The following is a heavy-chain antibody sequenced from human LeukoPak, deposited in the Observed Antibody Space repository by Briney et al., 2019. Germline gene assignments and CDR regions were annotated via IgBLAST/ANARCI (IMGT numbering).Heavy chain of an antibody. V-gene: IGHV3-21*04. CDR2: ISSSSSYI. CDR3: AKWKYSNSGIDDY. Sequence: GGSLRLSCAASGFTFSSYRMNWVRQAPGEGLEWVSFISSSSSYIDYADSVKGRFTISRDNSKNMLYLQMNGLRAEDTAVYYCAKWKYSNSGIDDYWGQGTLVTVSS. J-gene: IGHJ4*02. CDR1: GFTFSSYR. D-gene: IGHD6-6*01.